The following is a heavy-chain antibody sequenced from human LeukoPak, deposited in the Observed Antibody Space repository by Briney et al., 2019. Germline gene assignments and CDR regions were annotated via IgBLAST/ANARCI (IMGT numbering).Heavy chain of an antibody. J-gene: IGHJ4*02. Sequence: SETLSLTCIVSGASISTYHWSWIRQSAEKGLEWIGRAHSDGTTNYNPSIKSRVTMSIDTSKNQLSLKLTSVTAADAAVYYCARDGLYTYGYSYFDYWGQSTLVTVSS. CDR1: GASISTYH. CDR3: ARDGLYTYGYSYFDY. V-gene: IGHV4-4*07. D-gene: IGHD5-18*01. CDR2: AHSDGTT.